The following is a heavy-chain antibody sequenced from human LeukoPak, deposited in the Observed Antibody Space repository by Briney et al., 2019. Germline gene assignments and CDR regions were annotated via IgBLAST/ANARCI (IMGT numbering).Heavy chain of an antibody. CDR3: ASDFEGLFDY. V-gene: IGHV4-30-2*01. J-gene: IGHJ4*02. D-gene: IGHD3-9*01. CDR1: GGSISSGGYS. CDR2: IYHSGST. Sequence: SQALSLTCAVSGGSISSGGYSWSWIRQPPGKGLEWIGYIYHSGSTYYNPSLKSRVTISVDRSKNQFSLKLSSVTAADTAVYYCASDFEGLFDYWGQGTLVTVSS.